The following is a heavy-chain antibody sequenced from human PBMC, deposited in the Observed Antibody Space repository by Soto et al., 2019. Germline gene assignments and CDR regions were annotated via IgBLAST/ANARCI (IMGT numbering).Heavy chain of an antibody. CDR2: ISYDGTNK. D-gene: IGHD3-22*01. CDR3: ARAGDSSGYSNY. Sequence: QVQLVESGGGVVQPGRSLRLSCAASGFTFSSYAMHWVRQAPGKGLEWVAVISYDGTNKNYADSVKGRFTISRDNSKSTLYLQMNSLGAEGTAVYYCARAGDSSGYSNYWGQGTLVTVSS. J-gene: IGHJ4*02. CDR1: GFTFSSYA. V-gene: IGHV3-30-3*01.